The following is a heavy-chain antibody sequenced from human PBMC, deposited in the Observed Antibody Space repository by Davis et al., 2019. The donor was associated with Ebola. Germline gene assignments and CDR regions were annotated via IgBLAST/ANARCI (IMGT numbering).Heavy chain of an antibody. J-gene: IGHJ5*02. CDR2: IYPSGST. D-gene: IGHD6-19*01. CDR3: ARGVWLGDNWFDP. V-gene: IGHV4-4*07. CDR1: GGSISGCY. Sequence: PSETLSLTCTVSGGSISGCYWSWIRQPAGKGLEFIGRIYPSGSTNYKPSLKGRVTMSIDTSNNQFSLKVNSVTAADTAIYYCARGVWLGDNWFDPWGQGTQVTVSS.